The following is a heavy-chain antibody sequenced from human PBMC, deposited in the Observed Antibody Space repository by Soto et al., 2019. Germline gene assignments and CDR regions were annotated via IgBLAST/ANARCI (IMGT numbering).Heavy chain of an antibody. J-gene: IGHJ4*02. Sequence: EVQLVESGGGLVRPGRSLRLSCAASGFRFGDYAMHWVRQAPGKGLEWVSGISWNSDKIAYTDSVRGRFTISRDSAENSLYLEMNSLRSEDTALYYCAKGKFGERPHFDYWGQGALVTVSS. D-gene: IGHD3-10*01. CDR1: GFRFGDYA. CDR3: AKGKFGERPHFDY. CDR2: ISWNSDKI. V-gene: IGHV3-9*01.